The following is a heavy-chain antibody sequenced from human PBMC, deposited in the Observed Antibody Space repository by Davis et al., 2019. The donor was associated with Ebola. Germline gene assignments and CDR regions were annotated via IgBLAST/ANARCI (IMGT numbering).Heavy chain of an antibody. Sequence: SVKVSCKASGYTFSDYAISWVRQAPGQGLEWMGRITPNLDLVHDAERFKGRVTITADKSTTTVYMELSSLRSEDTATYYCATGTGILGTSWLDPWGQGTLVIVSS. CDR1: GYTFSDYA. D-gene: IGHD1-26*01. CDR2: ITPNLDLV. J-gene: IGHJ5*02. V-gene: IGHV1-69*04. CDR3: ATGTGILGTSWLDP.